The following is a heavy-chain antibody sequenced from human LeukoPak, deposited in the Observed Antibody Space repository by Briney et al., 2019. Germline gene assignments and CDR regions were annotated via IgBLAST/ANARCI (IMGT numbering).Heavy chain of an antibody. CDR2: MNPNSGNT. CDR3: ARDAFSSLVPTTVTT. CDR1: GYTFTSFD. J-gene: IGHJ5*02. Sequence: ASVKVSCKASGYTFTSFDINWVRQATGQGLEWMGWMNPNSGNTGYAQKFQGRVTITRNTSISTAYMELSSLRSEDTAVYYCARDAFSSLVPTTVTTWGQGTLVTVSS. D-gene: IGHD4-11*01. V-gene: IGHV1-8*03.